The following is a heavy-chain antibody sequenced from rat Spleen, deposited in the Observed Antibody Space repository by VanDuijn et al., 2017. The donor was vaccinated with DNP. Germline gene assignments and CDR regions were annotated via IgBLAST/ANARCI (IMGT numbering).Heavy chain of an antibody. V-gene: IGHV5-22*01. CDR2: ISYDGGNT. CDR3: ARHVDY. J-gene: IGHJ2*01. Sequence: EVQLVESGGGLVQPGGSLKLSCAASGFTFSDYYMAWVRQAPTKGLEWVAYISYDGGNTYYGDSVKGRFTISRDNAKSTLYLQMNSLRSEDMATYYCARHVDYWGQGVMVTVSS. CDR1: GFTFSDYY.